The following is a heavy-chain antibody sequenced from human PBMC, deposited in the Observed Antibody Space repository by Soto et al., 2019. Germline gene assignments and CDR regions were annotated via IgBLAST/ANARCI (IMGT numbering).Heavy chain of an antibody. CDR1: GGSISSGGYY. CDR2: IYYSGST. V-gene: IGHV4-31*01. D-gene: IGHD6-19*01. Sequence: PSETLSLTCTVSGGSISSGGYYWSWIRQHPGKGLEWIGYIYYSGSTYYNPSLKSQVTISVDTSKNQFSLRLSSVTAADTAVYYCAGIAVAGTTLPDYWGQGTLVTVS. J-gene: IGHJ4*02. CDR3: AGIAVAGTTLPDY.